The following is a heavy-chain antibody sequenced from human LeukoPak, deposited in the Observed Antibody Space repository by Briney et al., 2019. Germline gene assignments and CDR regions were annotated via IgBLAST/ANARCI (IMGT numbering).Heavy chain of an antibody. D-gene: IGHD3-16*01. J-gene: IGHJ1*01. V-gene: IGHV3-23*01. CDR1: GFTFRSHA. Sequence: GGSLRLSCAASGFTFRSHAMTWVRQAPGKGLQWVSSISINADDTHYADSVKGRFTISRDNSKKTLFLQMNSLRVDDTAIYYCAKEIRPNDHWGQGTLVTVSS. CDR3: AKEIRPNDH. CDR2: ISINADDT.